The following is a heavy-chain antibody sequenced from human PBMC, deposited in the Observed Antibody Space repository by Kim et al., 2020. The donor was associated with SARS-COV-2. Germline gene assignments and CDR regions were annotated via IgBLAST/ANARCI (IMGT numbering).Heavy chain of an antibody. CDR2: IYPGDSDT. J-gene: IGHJ3*02. V-gene: IGHV5-51*01. CDR1: GYSFTSYW. Sequence: GESLKISCKGSGYSFTSYWIGWVRQMPGKGLEWMGNIYPGDSDTRYSPSFQGQVTISADKSISTAYLQWSSLKASDTAMYYCARRGRKGYNWRAFDIWGQGTMVTVSS. D-gene: IGHD1-20*01. CDR3: ARRGRKGYNWRAFDI.